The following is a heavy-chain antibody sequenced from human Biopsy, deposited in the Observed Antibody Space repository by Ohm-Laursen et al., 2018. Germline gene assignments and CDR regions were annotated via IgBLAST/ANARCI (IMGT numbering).Heavy chain of an antibody. CDR1: GATVTSYA. J-gene: IGHJ4*02. D-gene: IGHD1-26*01. CDR3: ATITRGATRFPFDY. V-gene: IGHV1-69*04. Sequence: SVKVSCKVSGATVTSYAISWVRQAPGQGLEWMGRIIPFTGVTNYAQNFQGKVTISADKSPPTVYVELSTLKPDDTAVYYCATITRGATRFPFDYWGQGTLVTVSS. CDR2: IIPFTGVT.